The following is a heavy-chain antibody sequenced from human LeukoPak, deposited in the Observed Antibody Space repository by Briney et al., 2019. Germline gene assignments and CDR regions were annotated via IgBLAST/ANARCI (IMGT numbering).Heavy chain of an antibody. V-gene: IGHV3-9*01. J-gene: IGHJ4*02. CDR3: AKDIKARGVILLLSTDY. CDR1: GFTFDDYA. Sequence: PGRSLRLSCAASGFTFDDYAMHWVRQAPGKGLEWVSGISWNSGSIGYADSVKGRFTISRDNAKNSLYLQMNSLRAEDTALYYCAKDIKARGVILLLSTDYWGQGTLVTVSS. D-gene: IGHD3-10*01. CDR2: ISWNSGSI.